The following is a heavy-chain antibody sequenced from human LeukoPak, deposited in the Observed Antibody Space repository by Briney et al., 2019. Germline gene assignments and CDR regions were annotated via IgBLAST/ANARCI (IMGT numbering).Heavy chain of an antibody. J-gene: IGHJ4*02. CDR2: ISTRGTTI. CDR3: AREVLRDGYHFDF. V-gene: IGHV3-11*01. D-gene: IGHD5-24*01. CDR1: GFTFSDYY. Sequence: GGSLRLSCAVSGFTFSDYYMNWTRQAPGKGLEWISVISTRGTTIYYADSVRGRFTISRDNAKNSLYLQLNRLRAEDTAVYYCAREVLRDGYHFDFWGQGTLVTVSS.